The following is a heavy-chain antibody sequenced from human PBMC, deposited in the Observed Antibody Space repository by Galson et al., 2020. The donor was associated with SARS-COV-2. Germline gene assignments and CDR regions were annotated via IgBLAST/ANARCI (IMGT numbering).Heavy chain of an antibody. CDR2: INHSGST. D-gene: IGHD6-13*01. CDR3: ARSGGEQQLVWDYYYGMDV. CDR1: GGSFSGYY. J-gene: IGHJ6*02. Sequence: SETLSLTCAVYGGSFSGYYWSWIRQPPGKGLEWIGEINHSGSTNYNPSLKSRVTISVDTSKNQFSLKLSSVTAADTAVYYCARSGGEQQLVWDYYYGMDVWGQGTTVTVSS. V-gene: IGHV4-34*01.